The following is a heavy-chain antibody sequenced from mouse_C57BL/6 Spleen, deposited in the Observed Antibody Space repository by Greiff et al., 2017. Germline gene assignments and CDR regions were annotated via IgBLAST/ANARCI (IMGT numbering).Heavy chain of an antibody. Sequence: QVQLQQPGAELVMPGASVKLSCKASGYTFTSYWMHWVKQRPGQGLEWIGEIDPSDSYTNYNQKFKGKSTLTVDKSSSAAYMQLSSLTSEDSAVYYCARTYYGLYYFDYWGQGTTLTVSS. V-gene: IGHV1-69*01. D-gene: IGHD2-10*01. CDR3: ARTYYGLYYFDY. CDR1: GYTFTSYW. J-gene: IGHJ2*01. CDR2: IDPSDSYT.